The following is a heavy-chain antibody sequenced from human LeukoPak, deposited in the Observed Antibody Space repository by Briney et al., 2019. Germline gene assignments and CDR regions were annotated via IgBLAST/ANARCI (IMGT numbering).Heavy chain of an antibody. J-gene: IGHJ5*02. CDR1: GFTFSSYW. V-gene: IGHV3-7*03. D-gene: IGHD2-15*01. CDR3: AREDCSGGSCYSGNWFDP. Sequence: GGSLRLSCAASGFTFSSYWMSWVRQAPGKGLEWVANIKQDGSEKYYVDSVKGRFTISRDNAKNSLYLQMNNLRAEDTAVYYCAREDCSGGSCYSGNWFDPWGQGTLVTVSS. CDR2: IKQDGSEK.